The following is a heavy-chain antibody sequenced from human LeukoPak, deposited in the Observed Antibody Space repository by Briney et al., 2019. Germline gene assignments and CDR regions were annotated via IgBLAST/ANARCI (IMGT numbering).Heavy chain of an antibody. D-gene: IGHD6-19*01. CDR1: GFTFDDYG. CDR2: INWNGGST. J-gene: IGHJ6*03. V-gene: IGHV3-20*04. CDR3: AREVPYSSGWYSYYYYYYMDV. Sequence: GGSLRLSCAASGFTFDDYGMSWVRQAPGKGLEWVSGINWNGGSTGYADSVKGRFTISRDNAKNSLYLQMNSLRAEDTALYYCAREVPYSSGWYSYYYYYYMDVWGKGTTVTVSS.